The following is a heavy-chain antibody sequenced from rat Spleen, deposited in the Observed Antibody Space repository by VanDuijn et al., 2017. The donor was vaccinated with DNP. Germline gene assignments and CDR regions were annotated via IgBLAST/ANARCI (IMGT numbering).Heavy chain of an antibody. V-gene: IGHV5-22*01. CDR2: ITYDGGYT. CDR3: ARWNSGHFDY. Sequence: EVQLVESGGGLVQPGRSLKLSCAASGFIFSDYYMAWVRQAPTKGLEWVAYITYDGGYTKYGDSVKGRFTISRDNAKNTLYLQMNSLRSEDMATYYCARWNSGHFDYWGQGVMVTVSS. CDR1: GFIFSDYY. J-gene: IGHJ2*01. D-gene: IGHD4-3*01.